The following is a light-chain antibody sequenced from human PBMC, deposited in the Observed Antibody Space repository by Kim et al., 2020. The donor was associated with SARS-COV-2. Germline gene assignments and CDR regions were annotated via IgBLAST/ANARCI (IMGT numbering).Light chain of an antibody. Sequence: SASVGDRVAITCQESQDISNYLNWYQQKPGKAPKLLIYDASNLETGVPSRFSGSGSGTDFTFTINSLQPEDIATYYCQQYDNLLTFGPGTKVDIK. CDR1: QDISNY. CDR2: DAS. V-gene: IGKV1-33*01. J-gene: IGKJ3*01. CDR3: QQYDNLLT.